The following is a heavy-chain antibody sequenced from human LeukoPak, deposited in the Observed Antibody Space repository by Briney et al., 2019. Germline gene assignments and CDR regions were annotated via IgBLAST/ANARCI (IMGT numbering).Heavy chain of an antibody. J-gene: IGHJ2*01. CDR2: IYYSGST. D-gene: IGHD3-22*01. Sequence: SETLSLTCTVSGGSISSSSYYWGWIRQPPGKGLEWIGSIYYSGSTYYNPSLKSRVTISVDTSKNQFSLKLSSVTAADTAVYYCAGPPTYYYDSSGPDPHGEYWYFDLWGRGTLVTVSS. CDR1: GGSISSSSYY. V-gene: IGHV4-39*07. CDR3: AGPPTYYYDSSGPDPHGEYWYFDL.